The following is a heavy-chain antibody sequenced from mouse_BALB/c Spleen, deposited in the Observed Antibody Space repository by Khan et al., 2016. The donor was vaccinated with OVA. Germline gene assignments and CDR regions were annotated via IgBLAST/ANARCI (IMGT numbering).Heavy chain of an antibody. Sequence: QVQLQQPGAELAKPGASVKMSCKASGYTFTSYWMHWVKQRPGQGLEWIGYINPSTDYTEYNQKFKGKATLTVDKSSSTAYMQLTSLTSEDSAVYYWVNHGSSSAWFTYWGQGTLVTVSA. CDR2: INPSTDYT. CDR1: GYTFTSYW. V-gene: IGHV1-7*01. D-gene: IGHD1-1*01. CDR3: VNHGSSSAWFTY. J-gene: IGHJ3*01.